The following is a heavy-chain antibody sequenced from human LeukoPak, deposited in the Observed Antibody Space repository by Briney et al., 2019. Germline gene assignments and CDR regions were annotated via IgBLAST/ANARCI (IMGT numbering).Heavy chain of an antibody. CDR2: ITDSSSSM. CDR3: ATSAGSTYYMDV. Sequence: GGSLRLSCAASGFTFSSYTMNWVRQAPGKGLEWVSSITDSSSSMYYADSVKGRFTISRDNAKNSLYLQMNSLRAEDTAVYYCATSAGSTYYMDVWGKGTTVTVSS. V-gene: IGHV3-21*01. D-gene: IGHD5/OR15-5a*01. CDR1: GFTFSSYT. J-gene: IGHJ6*03.